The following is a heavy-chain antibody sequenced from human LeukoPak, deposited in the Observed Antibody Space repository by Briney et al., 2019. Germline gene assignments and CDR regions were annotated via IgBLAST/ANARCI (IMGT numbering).Heavy chain of an antibody. Sequence: ASVKVSCKASGGSISNYVISWVRQAPGQGLEWMGGIIPVFGTANYAQNFQDRVTITTDESTGTAYMQMSSLRFEDTAVYYCAHAKKDEGSYDSNYYMDVWGDGTTVTVSS. CDR2: IIPVFGTA. CDR3: AHAKKDEGSYDSNYYMDV. V-gene: IGHV1-69*05. D-gene: IGHD2-15*01. J-gene: IGHJ6*03. CDR1: GGSISNYV.